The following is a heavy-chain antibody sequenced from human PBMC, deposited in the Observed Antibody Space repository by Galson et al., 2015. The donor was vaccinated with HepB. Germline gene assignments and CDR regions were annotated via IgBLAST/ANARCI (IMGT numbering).Heavy chain of an antibody. V-gene: IGHV1-58*01. CDR3: AADSYYYDSSGYYHLWFDP. Sequence: SVKVSCKASGFTFTSSAVQWVRQARGQRLEWIGWIVVGSGNTNYAQKFQERVTITRDMSTSTAYMELSSLRSEDTAVYYCAADSYYYDSSGYYHLWFDPWGQGTLVTVSS. J-gene: IGHJ5*02. CDR1: GFTFTSSA. D-gene: IGHD3-22*01. CDR2: IVVGSGNT.